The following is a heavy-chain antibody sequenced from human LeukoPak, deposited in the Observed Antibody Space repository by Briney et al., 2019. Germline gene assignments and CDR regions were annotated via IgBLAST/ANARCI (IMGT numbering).Heavy chain of an antibody. J-gene: IGHJ4*02. CDR1: GGTFSSYA. D-gene: IGHD4-17*01. V-gene: IGHV1-69*13. CDR2: VIPMFATA. Sequence: SVKVSCKASGGTFSSYAISWVRQAPGQHLEWMGGVIPMFATANYAPKFQDRVTITADESTSTAYMELRSLRSEDTAVYHCARGLHGDYGYFDYWGQGTLVTVSS. CDR3: ARGLHGDYGYFDY.